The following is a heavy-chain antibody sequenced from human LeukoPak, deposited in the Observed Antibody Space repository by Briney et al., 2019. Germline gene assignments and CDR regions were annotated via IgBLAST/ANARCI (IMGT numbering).Heavy chain of an antibody. CDR3: ATGLNTPNDF. V-gene: IGHV1-8*01. D-gene: IGHD5-18*01. J-gene: IGHJ4*02. CDR1: GYTFTNYD. CDR2: MNPNNSKT. Sequence: ASVKVSCKASGYTFTNYDFIWVRQAPGQGLEWMGWMNPNNSKTGYAQKFQGRVTMTRDTSISTAYMELSSLRSEDTAVYYCATGLNTPNDFWGQGTLVTVAS.